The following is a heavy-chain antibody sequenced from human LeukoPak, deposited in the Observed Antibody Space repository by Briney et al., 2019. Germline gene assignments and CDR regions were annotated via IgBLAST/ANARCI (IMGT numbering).Heavy chain of an antibody. J-gene: IGHJ6*03. D-gene: IGHD4-11*01. Sequence: QTGGSLRLSCAASGFTFSSYGMHWVRQAPGKGLEWVAFIRYDGSNKYYADSVKGRFTISRDNSKNTLYLQMNSLRAEDTAVYYCAKDKDSNYFNYYYMDVWGKGTTVTVSS. CDR3: AKDKDSNYFNYYYMDV. CDR2: IRYDGSNK. CDR1: GFTFSSYG. V-gene: IGHV3-30*02.